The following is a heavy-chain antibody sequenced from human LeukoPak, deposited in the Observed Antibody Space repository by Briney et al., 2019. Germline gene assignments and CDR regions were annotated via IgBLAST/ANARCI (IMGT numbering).Heavy chain of an antibody. Sequence: GGSLRLSCAASGFTFSSYSMNWVRQAPGKGLEWVSSISGSSSYIYYADSVKGRFTISRDNAKNSLYLQMNSLRAEDTAVYYCARYCSSTSCSSYYYYYMDVWGKGTTVTVSS. CDR1: GFTFSSYS. J-gene: IGHJ6*03. V-gene: IGHV3-21*01. CDR3: ARYCSSTSCSSYYYYYMDV. D-gene: IGHD2-2*01. CDR2: ISGSSSYI.